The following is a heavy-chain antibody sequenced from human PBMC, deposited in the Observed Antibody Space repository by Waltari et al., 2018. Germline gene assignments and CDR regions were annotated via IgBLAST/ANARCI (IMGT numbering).Heavy chain of an antibody. Sequence: QVQLVQSGAEVKKPGSSVKVSCKASGGTFSSYAISWVRQAPGQGLEWMGGIIPIVGTANYAQKFQGRVTITADESTSTAYMELSSLRSEDTAVYYCARDNSYYYGSGSYYNWFDPWGQGTLVTVSS. CDR2: IIPIVGTA. J-gene: IGHJ5*02. V-gene: IGHV1-69*12. CDR3: ARDNSYYYGSGSYYNWFDP. D-gene: IGHD3-10*01. CDR1: GGTFSSYA.